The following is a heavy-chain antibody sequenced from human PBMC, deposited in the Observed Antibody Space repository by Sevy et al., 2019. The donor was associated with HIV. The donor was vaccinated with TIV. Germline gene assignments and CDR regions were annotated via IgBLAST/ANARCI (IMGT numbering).Heavy chain of an antibody. D-gene: IGHD3-22*01. CDR1: GFTLNNYA. Sequence: GGSLRLSCAASGFTLNNYAMNWVRQAPGKGLECVSGFSGSGVSTYYADSVKGRFTISRDNSKNTLYLQMNSLRAEDTAVYYCAKDSYFDNTLFDYWGQGTLVTVSS. V-gene: IGHV3-23*01. CDR2: FSGSGVST. CDR3: AKDSYFDNTLFDY. J-gene: IGHJ4*02.